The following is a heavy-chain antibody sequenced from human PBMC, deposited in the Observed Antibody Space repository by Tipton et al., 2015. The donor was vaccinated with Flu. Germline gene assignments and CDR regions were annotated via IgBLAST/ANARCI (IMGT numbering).Heavy chain of an antibody. D-gene: IGHD3-22*01. CDR1: GGSISSGSYY. Sequence: LRLSCTVSGGSISSGSYYWSWIRQPAGEGLEWIGRIYTSGSTNYNPSLKSRVTISVDTSKNQFSLKLSSVTAADTAVYYCARVRSYYDSSGYYYAFDYWGQGTLVTVSS. CDR2: IYTSGST. J-gene: IGHJ4*02. CDR3: ARVRSYYDSSGYYYAFDY. V-gene: IGHV4-61*02.